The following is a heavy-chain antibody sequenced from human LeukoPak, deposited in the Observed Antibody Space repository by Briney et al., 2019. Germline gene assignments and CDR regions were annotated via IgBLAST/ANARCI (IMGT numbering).Heavy chain of an antibody. CDR1: GGSFSGYY. Sequence: SETLSLTCAVYGGSFSGYYWSWIRQPPGKGLEWIGEINHSGSTNYNPSLKRRVTISVDTSKNQFSLKLSSVTAADTAVYYCARKGYYYGSGSYPTYNWFDPWGQGTLVTVSS. J-gene: IGHJ5*02. CDR2: INHSGST. D-gene: IGHD3-10*01. V-gene: IGHV4-34*01. CDR3: ARKGYYYGSGSYPTYNWFDP.